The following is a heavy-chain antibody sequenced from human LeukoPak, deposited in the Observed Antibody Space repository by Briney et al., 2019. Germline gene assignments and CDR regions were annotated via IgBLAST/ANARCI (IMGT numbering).Heavy chain of an antibody. CDR1: EFTFSKYS. Sequence: GGSLRLSCAASEFTFSKYSVNWVRQAPGKGLEWVSYISSSSYTIYYADSVKGRFTISRDNAKNSLYLQMNSLRAEDTAVYYCARALWFGETFPAYWGQGTLVTVSS. V-gene: IGHV3-48*01. CDR3: ARALWFGETFPAY. J-gene: IGHJ4*02. CDR2: ISSSSYTI. D-gene: IGHD3-10*01.